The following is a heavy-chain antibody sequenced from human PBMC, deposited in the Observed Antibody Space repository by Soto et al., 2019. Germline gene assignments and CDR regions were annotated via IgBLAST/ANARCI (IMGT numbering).Heavy chain of an antibody. CDR1: GYTFTSYG. Sequence: GSVKLSCKASGYTFTSYGISCVRQAPGQGLEWMGWISAYNGNTNYAQKLQGRVTMTTDTSTSTAYMELRSLRSDDTAVYYCARNGVEVVPAANYYFDYWGQGTLVTVSS. CDR3: ARNGVEVVPAANYYFDY. J-gene: IGHJ4*02. V-gene: IGHV1-18*01. D-gene: IGHD2-2*01. CDR2: ISAYNGNT.